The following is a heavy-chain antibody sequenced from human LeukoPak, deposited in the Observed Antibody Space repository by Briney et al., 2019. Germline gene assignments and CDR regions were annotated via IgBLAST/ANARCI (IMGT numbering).Heavy chain of an antibody. CDR2: ISWNSGSI. CDR3: AKEYGIVGATGLDY. CDR1: GFTFDDYA. V-gene: IGHV3-9*01. D-gene: IGHD1-26*01. J-gene: IGHJ4*02. Sequence: GGSLRLSCAASGFTFDDYAMHWVRQAPGKGLEWVSGISWNSGSIGYADSVKGRFTISRDNSKNTLYLQMNSLRAEDTAVYYCAKEYGIVGATGLDYWGQGTLVTVSS.